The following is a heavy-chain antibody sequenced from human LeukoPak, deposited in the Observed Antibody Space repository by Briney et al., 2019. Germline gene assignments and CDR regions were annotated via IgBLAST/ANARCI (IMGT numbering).Heavy chain of an antibody. D-gene: IGHD1-26*01. CDR1: GGSISSYY. CDR3: ANQWPDSGSYYSS. V-gene: IGHV4-59*01. CDR2: IYYSGST. Sequence: SSETLSLTCTVSGGSISSYYWSWIRQPPGKGLEWIGYIYYSGSTNYNPSLKSRVTISVDTSKNHFSLKLSSVTAADTAVYYCANQWPDSGSYYSSWGQGTLVTVSS. J-gene: IGHJ5*02.